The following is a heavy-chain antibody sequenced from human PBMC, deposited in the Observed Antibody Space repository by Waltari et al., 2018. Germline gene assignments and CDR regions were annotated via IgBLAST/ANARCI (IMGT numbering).Heavy chain of an antibody. Sequence: QVQLQESGPGLVKPSETLSLTCTVSGGSISSYYWTWIRQPPGKGLEWIGNIYYSGSTNYNPSLKSRVTISVDTSKNQFSLKLSSVTAADTAVYYCARDRGGSLAFDIWGQGTMVTVSS. J-gene: IGHJ3*02. CDR2: IYYSGST. D-gene: IGHD2-15*01. V-gene: IGHV4-59*01. CDR3: ARDRGGSLAFDI. CDR1: GGSISSYY.